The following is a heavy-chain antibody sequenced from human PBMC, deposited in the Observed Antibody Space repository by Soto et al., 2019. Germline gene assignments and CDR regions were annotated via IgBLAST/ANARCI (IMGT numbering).Heavy chain of an antibody. CDR3: ARGPRTNFNPYY. CDR2: MNPKTGDT. V-gene: IGHV1-8*01. CDR1: GYIFSNYD. J-gene: IGHJ4*02. Sequence: ASVKVSCKASGYIFSNYDIHWVRQATGQGFEWLGSMNPKTGDTHYVQKLQGRLTMTRDTAISTAYVEMSSLRPDDTAVYYCARGPRTNFNPYYWGQRTLVTVSS. D-gene: IGHD2-8*01.